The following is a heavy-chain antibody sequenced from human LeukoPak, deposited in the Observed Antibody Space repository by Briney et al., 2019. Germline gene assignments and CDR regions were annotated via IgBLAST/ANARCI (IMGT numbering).Heavy chain of an antibody. D-gene: IGHD3-22*01. CDR1: GYSFTSYW. Sequence: GESRKISCKGSGYSFTSYWIGWVRQMPGKGLEWMGIIYPGDSDTRYSPSFQGQVTISADKSISTAYLQWSSLKASDTAMYYCARQAYYDSSGYSTIEDYWGQGTLVTVSS. CDR2: IYPGDSDT. J-gene: IGHJ4*02. V-gene: IGHV5-51*01. CDR3: ARQAYYDSSGYSTIEDY.